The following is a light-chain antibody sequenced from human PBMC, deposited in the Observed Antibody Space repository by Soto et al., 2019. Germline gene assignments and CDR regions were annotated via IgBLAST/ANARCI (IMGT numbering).Light chain of an antibody. CDR1: QRVSTY. Sequence: EIVLTQSPATLSLSPGERATLSCRASQRVSTYLAWYQQKPGQAPRLLIYHASNRATGIPSRFTGSGSGTDFTLIISSLAPDDFAVYYCHQRISGLTFGGGTKVEIK. CDR2: HAS. V-gene: IGKV3-11*01. CDR3: HQRISGLT. J-gene: IGKJ4*01.